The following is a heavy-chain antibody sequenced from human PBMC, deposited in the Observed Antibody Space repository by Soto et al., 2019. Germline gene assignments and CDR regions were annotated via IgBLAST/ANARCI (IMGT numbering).Heavy chain of an antibody. CDR1: GFTFSSYA. Sequence: QVQLVESGGGVVQPGRSLRLSCAASGFTFSSYAMHWVRQAPGKGLEWVAVISYDGSNKYYADSVKGRFTISRDNXNNTLYVQLNSLRAEGTAVYYCARVLEQRRAKETCWGQGTLVTVSS. D-gene: IGHD6-25*01. J-gene: IGHJ1*01. CDR3: ARVLEQRRAKETC. CDR2: ISYDGSNK. V-gene: IGHV3-30-3*01.